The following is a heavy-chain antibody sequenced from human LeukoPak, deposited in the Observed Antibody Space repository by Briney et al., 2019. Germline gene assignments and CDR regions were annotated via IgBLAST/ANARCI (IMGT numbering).Heavy chain of an antibody. D-gene: IGHD6-13*01. V-gene: IGHV3-23*01. CDR2: ISGSGGST. CDR1: GFTFSSYA. CDR3: VRGAYSSSWLNFDY. Sequence: PGGSLRLSCAASGFTFSSYAMSWVRQAPGKELEWVSAISGSGGSTYYADSVKGRFTISRDNSRDTLYLQMNSLRAEDTAVYYCVRGAYSSSWLNFDYWGQGTLVTVSS. J-gene: IGHJ4*02.